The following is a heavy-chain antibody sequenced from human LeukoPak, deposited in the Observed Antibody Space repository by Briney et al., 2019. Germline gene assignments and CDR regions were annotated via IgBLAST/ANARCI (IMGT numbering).Heavy chain of an antibody. J-gene: IGHJ5*02. Sequence: SETLSLTCTVSGDSISSYYWSWIRQPAGKGLEWIGRIYASGSANYNPSLKSRVTMSLDTSKNQFSLNLSSVTAADTAVYYCARKALPGNWFDPWGQGTLVTVSS. V-gene: IGHV4-4*07. CDR3: ARKALPGNWFDP. CDR2: IYASGSA. CDR1: GDSISSYY.